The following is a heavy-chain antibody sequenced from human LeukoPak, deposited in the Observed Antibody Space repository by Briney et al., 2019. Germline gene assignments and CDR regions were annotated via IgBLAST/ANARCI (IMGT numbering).Heavy chain of an antibody. CDR2: INHSGST. CDR1: GGSFSGYY. V-gene: IGHV4-34*01. CDR3: ARRRGYSYGYGR. D-gene: IGHD5-18*01. Sequence: PSETLSLTCTVYGGSFSGYYWSWIRQPPGKGLEWIGEINHSGSTNYNPSLKSRVTISVDTSKNQFSLKLSSVTAADTAVYYCARRRGYSYGYGRWGQGTLVTVSS. J-gene: IGHJ4*02.